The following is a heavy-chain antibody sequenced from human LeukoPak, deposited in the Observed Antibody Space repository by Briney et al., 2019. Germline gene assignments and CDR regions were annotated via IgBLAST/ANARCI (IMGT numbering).Heavy chain of an antibody. CDR3: ARERRIAVAGKYFDL. D-gene: IGHD6-19*01. V-gene: IGHV3-48*04. Sequence: GSLRLSCAASRFTFSSYSMNWVRQAPGKGLEWVSYISSSSSTIYYADSVKGRFTISRDNAKNSLYLQMNSLRAEDTAVYYCARERRIAVAGKYFDLWGRGTLVTVSS. J-gene: IGHJ2*01. CDR1: RFTFSSYS. CDR2: ISSSSSTI.